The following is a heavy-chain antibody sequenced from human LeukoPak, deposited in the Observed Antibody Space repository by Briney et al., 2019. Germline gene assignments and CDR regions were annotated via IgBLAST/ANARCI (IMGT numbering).Heavy chain of an antibody. Sequence: SETLSLTCTVYGGSISSHYWSWIRQPPGKGLEWIGYIYYSGSTNYNPSLKSRVTISVDTSKNQFSLKLSSVTAADTAVYYCARDSRVTGTTSWGQGTLVTVSS. D-gene: IGHD1-20*01. CDR2: IYYSGST. J-gene: IGHJ4*02. CDR1: GGSISSHY. V-gene: IGHV4-59*11. CDR3: ARDSRVTGTTS.